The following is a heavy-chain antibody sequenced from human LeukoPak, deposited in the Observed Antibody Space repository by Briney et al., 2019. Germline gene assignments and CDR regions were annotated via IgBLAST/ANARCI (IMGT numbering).Heavy chain of an antibody. CDR1: GFTFSSYA. J-gene: IGHJ4*02. V-gene: IGHV3-30-3*01. Sequence: GGSLRLSCAASGFTFSSYAMHWVRQAPGKGLEWVAVISYDGSNKYYADSVKGRFTISRDNSKNTLYLQMNSLRAEDTAVYYCAKDHVGPTMIVVAFDYWGQGTLVTVSS. CDR3: AKDHVGPTMIVVAFDY. CDR2: ISYDGSNK. D-gene: IGHD3-22*01.